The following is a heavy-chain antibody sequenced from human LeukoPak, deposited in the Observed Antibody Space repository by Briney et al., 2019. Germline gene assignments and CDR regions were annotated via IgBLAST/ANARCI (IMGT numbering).Heavy chain of an antibody. V-gene: IGHV1-69*05. J-gene: IGHJ4*02. CDR1: GGTFSSYA. CDR2: IIPIFGTA. D-gene: IGHD3-3*01. CDR3: AVTYYDFWSGLQNFDY. Sequence: ASVKVSCKASGGTFSSYAISWVRQAPGQGLEWMGRIIPIFGTANYAQKFQGRVTITTDGSTSTAYMELSSLRSEDTAVYYCAVTYYDFWSGLQNFDYWGQGTLVTVSS.